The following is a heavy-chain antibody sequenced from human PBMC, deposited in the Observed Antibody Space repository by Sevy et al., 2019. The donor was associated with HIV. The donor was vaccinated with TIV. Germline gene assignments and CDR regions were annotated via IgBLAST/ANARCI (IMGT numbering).Heavy chain of an antibody. CDR2: ISGSGGST. V-gene: IGHV3-23*01. J-gene: IGHJ4*02. CDR1: GFTFSSYA. Sequence: GESLKISCAASGFTFSSYAMSWVRQAPGKGLEWVSAISGSGGSTYYADSVKGRFTISRDNSKYTLYLQMNSLRAEDTAVYYCAKWAVAVYYFDYWGQGTLVTVSS. CDR3: AKWAVAVYYFDY. D-gene: IGHD6-19*01.